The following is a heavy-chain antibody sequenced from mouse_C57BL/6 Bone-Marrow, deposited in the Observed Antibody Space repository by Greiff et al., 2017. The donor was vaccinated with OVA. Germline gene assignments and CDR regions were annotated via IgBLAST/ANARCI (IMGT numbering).Heavy chain of an antibody. D-gene: IGHD2-4*01. CDR3: ARHSYYDPHFDY. V-gene: IGHV2-6-1*01. CDR2: IWSDGST. CDR1: GFSLTSYG. Sequence: QVQLKESGPGLVAPSQSLSITCTVSGFSLTSYGVPWVRQPPGKGLEWLVVIWSDGSTTYNSALKSRLSISKDNSKSQVFLKMNSLQTDDTAMYYCARHSYYDPHFDYWGQGTTLTVSS. J-gene: IGHJ2*01.